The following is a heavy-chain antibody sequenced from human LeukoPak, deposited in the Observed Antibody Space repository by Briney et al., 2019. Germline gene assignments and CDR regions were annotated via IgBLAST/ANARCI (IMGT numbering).Heavy chain of an antibody. CDR2: INHSGST. J-gene: IGHJ5*02. Sequence: SETLSLTCAVYGGSFSGYYWSWIRQPPGKGLEWIGEINHSGSTNYNPSLKSRVTISVDTSKNQFSLKLSSVTAADTAVYYCARGSTVTSTEDNWFDPWGQGTPVTVSS. CDR1: GGSFSGYY. V-gene: IGHV4-34*01. CDR3: ARGSTVTSTEDNWFDP. D-gene: IGHD4-17*01.